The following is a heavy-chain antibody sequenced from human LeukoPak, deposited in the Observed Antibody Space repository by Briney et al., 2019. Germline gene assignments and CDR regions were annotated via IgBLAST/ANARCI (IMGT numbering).Heavy chain of an antibody. CDR1: GYTFTGYY. D-gene: IGHD4-17*01. V-gene: IGHV1-18*04. Sequence: ASVKVSCKASGYTFTGYYMHWVRQAPGQGLEWMGWISAYNGNTNYAQKLQGRVTMTTDTSTSTAYMELRSLRSDDTAVYYCARDSYPMTTIDYWGQGTLVTVSS. CDR2: ISAYNGNT. CDR3: ARDSYPMTTIDY. J-gene: IGHJ4*02.